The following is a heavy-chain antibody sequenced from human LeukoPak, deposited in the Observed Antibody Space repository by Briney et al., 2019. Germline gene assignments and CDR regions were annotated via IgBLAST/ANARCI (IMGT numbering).Heavy chain of an antibody. CDR1: GFTFSSFW. J-gene: IGHJ4*02. CDR2: INTDGSST. V-gene: IGHV3-74*01. CDR3: ARSEYSFDY. Sequence: GGSLRLSCAASGFTFSSFWMHWVRQAPGKGLVWVSRINTDGSSTSYADSVKGRFTISRDNAKNTLSLQMNSLRVEDTAVYYCARSEYSFDYWGQGTLVTVSS.